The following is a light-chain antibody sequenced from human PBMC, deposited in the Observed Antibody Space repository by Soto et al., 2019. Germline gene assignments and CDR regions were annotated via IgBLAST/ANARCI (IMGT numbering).Light chain of an antibody. V-gene: IGKV3-15*01. Sequence: EIVMTQSPATLSVSPGERATLSCRASQSVSNLLAWYQQKPGQAPRLLIYDASTRATGIPARFSGSGSGTEFTLTISSLQSEDFVLYYCQQYNNWRTFGQGTKVDIK. J-gene: IGKJ1*01. CDR2: DAS. CDR1: QSVSNL. CDR3: QQYNNWRT.